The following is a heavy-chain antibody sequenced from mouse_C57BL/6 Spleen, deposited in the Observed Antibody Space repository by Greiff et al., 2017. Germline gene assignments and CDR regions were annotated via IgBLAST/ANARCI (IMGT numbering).Heavy chain of an antibody. J-gene: IGHJ3*01. D-gene: IGHD2-4*01. CDR2: ISYSGST. V-gene: IGHV3-1*01. CDR3: ARGSDYDERAWFAY. CDR1: GYSITSGYD. Sequence: EVQLQESGPGMVKPSQSLSLTCTVTGYSITSGYDWHWIRHFPGNKLEWMGYISYSGSTNYNPSLKSRISITHDTSKNHFFLKLNSVTTEDTATYYGARGSDYDERAWFAYWGQGTLVTVSA.